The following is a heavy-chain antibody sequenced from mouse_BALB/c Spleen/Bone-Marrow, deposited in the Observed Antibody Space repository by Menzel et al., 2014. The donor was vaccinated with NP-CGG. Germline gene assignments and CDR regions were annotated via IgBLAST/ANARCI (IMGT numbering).Heavy chain of an antibody. CDR2: IWAGGST. D-gene: IGHD1-2*01. V-gene: IGHV2-9*02. Sequence: QVQLKESGPGLVAPSQSLSIPCTVSGFSLTNYCVHWVRQPPGKGLEWLGAIWAGGSTNYKSALMSRLSISKDNSKSQVFLKMNSLQTDDTAMYYCARDGATATLAYWGQGTLVTVSA. CDR1: GFSLTNYC. CDR3: ARDGATATLAY. J-gene: IGHJ3*01.